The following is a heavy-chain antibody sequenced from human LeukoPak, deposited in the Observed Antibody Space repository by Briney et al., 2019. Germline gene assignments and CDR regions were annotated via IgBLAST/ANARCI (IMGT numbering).Heavy chain of an antibody. D-gene: IGHD3-9*01. CDR3: ARARYDILTGYYNRDWFDP. CDR2: ISSSSSYI. J-gene: IGHJ5*02. Sequence: GGSLRLSCAASGFTFSSYSMNWVRQAPGKGLEWVSSISSSSSYIYYADSVKGRFTISRDNAKNSLYLQMNSLRAEDTAVYYCARARYDILTGYYNRDWFDPWGQGTLVTVSS. CDR1: GFTFSSYS. V-gene: IGHV3-21*01.